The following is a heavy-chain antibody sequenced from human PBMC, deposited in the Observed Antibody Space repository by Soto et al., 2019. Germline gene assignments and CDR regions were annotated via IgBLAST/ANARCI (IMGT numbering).Heavy chain of an antibody. V-gene: IGHV3-64*01. CDR3: ARDLTLWCGELMELHGMDV. CDR2: ISSNGGST. CDR1: GFTFSSYA. Sequence: EVQLVESGGGLVQPGGSLRLSCAASGFTFSSYAMHWVRQAPGQGLEYVSAISSNGGSTYYANSVKGRFTISRDNSKNTLYLQMGSLRAEDMAVYYCARDLTLWCGELMELHGMDVWGQGTTVTVSS. D-gene: IGHD3-10*01. J-gene: IGHJ6*02.